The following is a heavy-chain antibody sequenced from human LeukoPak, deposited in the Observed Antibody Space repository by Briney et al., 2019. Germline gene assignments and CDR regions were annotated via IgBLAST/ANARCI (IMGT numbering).Heavy chain of an antibody. V-gene: IGHV4-31*03. CDR1: GGSISSGGYY. J-gene: IGHJ5*02. D-gene: IGHD3-3*01. Sequence: SETLSLTCTVSGGSISSGGYYWSWIRQHPGKGLEWIGYIYYSGSTYYNPSLKSRVTISVDTSKNQLSLKLSSVTAADTAVYYCARGSSYYDFWSGYNWFDPWGQGTLVTVSS. CDR3: ARGSSYYDFWSGYNWFDP. CDR2: IYYSGST.